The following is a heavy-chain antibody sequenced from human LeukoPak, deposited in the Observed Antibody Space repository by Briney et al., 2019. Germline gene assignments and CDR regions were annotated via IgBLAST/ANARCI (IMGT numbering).Heavy chain of an antibody. D-gene: IGHD3-10*01. J-gene: IGHJ4*02. CDR3: ARGEQYGSGTVQFDY. V-gene: IGHV4-4*02. CDR2: IYQSGST. CDR1: GGXISSSNW. Sequence: SETLSLTCTVSGGXISSSNWWSWVRQPPGKGLEWIGEIYQSGSTNYNPTLKSRVTMSVDKSRNQFSLSLTSVTAADTAVYYCARGEQYGSGTVQFDYWGQGTLVTVSS.